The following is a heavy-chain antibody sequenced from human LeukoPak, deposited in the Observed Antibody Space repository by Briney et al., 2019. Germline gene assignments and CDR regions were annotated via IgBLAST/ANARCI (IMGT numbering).Heavy chain of an antibody. Sequence: ASVKVSCKASGYTFTGYYMHSVRQAPGQGLEWMGWINPNSGGTNYAQKFQGRVTMTRDTSISTAYMELSRLRSDDTAVYYCVRVCCGGSYSLLPQDYWGQGTLVTVSS. CDR1: GYTFTGYY. J-gene: IGHJ4*02. V-gene: IGHV1-2*02. CDR2: INPNSGGT. D-gene: IGHD1-26*01. CDR3: VRVCCGGSYSLLPQDY.